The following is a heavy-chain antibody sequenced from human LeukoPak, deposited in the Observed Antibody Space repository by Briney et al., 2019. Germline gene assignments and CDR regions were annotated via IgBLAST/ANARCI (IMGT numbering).Heavy chain of an antibody. CDR1: GFTFSSYS. CDR3: ARDRGIVVVNIAPDYGMDV. J-gene: IGHJ6*02. Sequence: GGSLRLSCAASGFTFSSYSMNWVRQAPGKGLEWASSISSSSSYIYYADSVKGRFTISRDNAKNSMYLQMNSLRAEDTAVYYCARDRGIVVVNIAPDYGMDVWGQGTTVTVSS. CDR2: ISSSSSYI. D-gene: IGHD3-22*01. V-gene: IGHV3-21*01.